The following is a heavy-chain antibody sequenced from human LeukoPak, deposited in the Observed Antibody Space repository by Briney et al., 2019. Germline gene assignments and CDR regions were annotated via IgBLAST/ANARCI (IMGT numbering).Heavy chain of an antibody. J-gene: IGHJ4*02. CDR3: ARDNGGHYYGSGCDY. CDR1: GYTFTSYG. CDR2: ISAYNGNT. D-gene: IGHD3-10*01. V-gene: IGHV1-18*04. Sequence: APVKVSCKASGYTFTSYGISWVRQAPGQGLEWMGWISAYNGNTNYAQKLQGRVTMTTDTSTSTAYMELRSLRSDDTAVYYCARDNGGHYYGSGCDYWGQGTLVTVSS.